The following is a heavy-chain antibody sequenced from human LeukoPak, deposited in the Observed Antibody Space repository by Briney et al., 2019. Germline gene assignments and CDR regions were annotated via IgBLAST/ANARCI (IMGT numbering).Heavy chain of an antibody. D-gene: IGHD7-27*01. CDR3: AGEANWGGGFDY. V-gene: IGHV3-13*04. CDR2: IGTAGDT. Sequence: GGSLRLSCAASGFTFSSYDMHWVRQVTGKGLEWVSAIGTAGDTYYPGSVKGRFTISRENAKNSLYLQMNSLRAGDTAVYYCAGEANWGGGFDYWGQGTLVTVSS. J-gene: IGHJ4*02. CDR1: GFTFSSYD.